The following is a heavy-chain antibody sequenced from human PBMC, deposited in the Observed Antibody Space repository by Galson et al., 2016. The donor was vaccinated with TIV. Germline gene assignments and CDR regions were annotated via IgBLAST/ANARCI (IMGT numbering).Heavy chain of an antibody. J-gene: IGHJ3*01. V-gene: IGHV6-1*01. D-gene: IGHD3-10*01. Sequence: CAISGDSVSSNSAAWNWIRQSPSRGLEWLGRTYCRSRCYYDYAVSVKSRITIESDTSKNQFSLQLNSVTSEDTAAYYCARAAGRNGATCHATCESFDFWGQATKVTVSS. CDR2: TYCRSRCYY. CDR3: ARAAGRNGATCHATCESFDF. CDR1: GDSVSSNSAA.